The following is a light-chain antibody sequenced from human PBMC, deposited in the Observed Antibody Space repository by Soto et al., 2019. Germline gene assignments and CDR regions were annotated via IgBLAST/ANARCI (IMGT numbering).Light chain of an antibody. Sequence: ALTQPPSVSGSPGQSVATPCTGTSSDVGSYNRVSWYQQPPGTAPKPKIFNVRNSPSGVPHRSTGSKPGNTASLTISGLQAEDEAYYYCSSYTTSNTYVFGTGTKVTVL. J-gene: IGLJ1*01. CDR2: NVR. CDR1: SSDVGSYNR. CDR3: SSYTTSNTYV. V-gene: IGLV2-18*02.